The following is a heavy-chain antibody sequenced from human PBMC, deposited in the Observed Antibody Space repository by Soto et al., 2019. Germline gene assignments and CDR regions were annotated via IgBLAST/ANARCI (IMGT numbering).Heavy chain of an antibody. CDR1: EFTVSSNY. CDR3: ASLHCSGGSCPDY. CDR2: IYSGGST. V-gene: IGHV3-66*01. Sequence: EVQLVESGGGLVQPGGSLRLSCAASEFTVSSNYMSWVRQAPGKGLEWVSVIYSGGSTYYADSVKGRFTISRDNSKNTLYLQMNSLRAEDTAVYYCASLHCSGGSCPDYWGQGTLVTVSS. J-gene: IGHJ4*02. D-gene: IGHD2-15*01.